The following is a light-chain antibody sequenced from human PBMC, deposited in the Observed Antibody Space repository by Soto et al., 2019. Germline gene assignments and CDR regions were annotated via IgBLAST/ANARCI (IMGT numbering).Light chain of an antibody. CDR2: EVN. CDR3: SSYTGSSTLYV. V-gene: IGLV2-14*01. J-gene: IGLJ1*01. CDR1: SSDVGTYKY. Sequence: QSALTQPASVSGSPGQSITISCTGTSSDVGTYKYVSWYQQHPGKAPKLMIYEVNNRPSGVSDRFSGSKSGNTASLTISGLQAEDEADYYCSSYTGSSTLYVFGTGTKVTVL.